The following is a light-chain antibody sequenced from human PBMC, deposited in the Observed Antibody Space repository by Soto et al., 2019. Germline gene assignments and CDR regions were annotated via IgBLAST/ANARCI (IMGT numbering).Light chain of an antibody. V-gene: IGLV2-11*01. CDR2: DDT. CDR1: SSDVGGYDY. CDR3: CSYGGYFWV. J-gene: IGLJ3*02. Sequence: QSVLTQPRSVSGSPGQSVTISCTGTSSDVGGYDYVSWFQHHPGKVPKLMIYDDTKRPSGVPDRFSASKSGNTASLTISGLQAEDEADYYCCSYGGYFWVFGGGTKVTVL.